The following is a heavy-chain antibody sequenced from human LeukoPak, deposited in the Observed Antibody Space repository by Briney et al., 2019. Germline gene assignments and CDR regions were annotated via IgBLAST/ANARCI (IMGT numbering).Heavy chain of an antibody. CDR3: ARGWFDF. CDR2: ISSSGDII. J-gene: IGHJ4*02. V-gene: IGHV3-48*03. CDR1: GFTFSNYE. Sequence: GGSLRLSCAASGFTFSNYEMKWVRQAPGKGLEWVSYISSSGDIIYYAASVKGRFTISRDNAKNSLYLQMNSLRAEDTAVYYCARGWFDFWGQGTLVTVSS.